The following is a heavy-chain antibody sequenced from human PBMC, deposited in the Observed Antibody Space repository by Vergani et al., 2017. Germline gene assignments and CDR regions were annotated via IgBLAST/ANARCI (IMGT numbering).Heavy chain of an antibody. CDR1: GYTFTSYG. Sequence: QVQLVQSGAEVKKPGASVKVSCKASGYTFTSYGISWVRQAPGQGLEWMGWISAYNGNTNYAQKVQGRVTMTTDTSTSTAYMELRSLRSDDTAVYYCARVSGYCSSTSCFEIVDPFDYWGQGTLVTVSS. CDR3: ARVSGYCSSTSCFEIVDPFDY. V-gene: IGHV1-18*01. CDR2: ISAYNGNT. D-gene: IGHD2-2*01. J-gene: IGHJ4*02.